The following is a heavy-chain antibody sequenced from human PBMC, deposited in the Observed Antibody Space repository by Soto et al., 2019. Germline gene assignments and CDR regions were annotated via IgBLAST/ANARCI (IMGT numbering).Heavy chain of an antibody. CDR1: GYTFTSYG. J-gene: IGHJ5*02. V-gene: IGHV1-18*01. CDR3: VRDASSGYRGWWDP. D-gene: IGHD5-12*01. CDR2: LIPYNGDR. Sequence: APVKVSCKASGYTFTSYGISWVRQAPGQGLEWMGLLIPYNGDRIYAQKFHGRVILTTDTATNTAYMELGSLRSDDTAVYYCVRDASSGYRGWWDPWGQGTLVTVSS.